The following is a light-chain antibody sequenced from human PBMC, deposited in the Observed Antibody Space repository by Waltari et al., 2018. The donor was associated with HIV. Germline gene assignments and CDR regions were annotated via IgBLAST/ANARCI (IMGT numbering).Light chain of an antibody. CDR3: SSYAGSNWV. CDR2: EVI. J-gene: IGLJ3*02. CDR1: SSDVGGYNY. V-gene: IGLV2-8*01. Sequence: QSALTQPPSASGSPGQSVTISCTGTSSDVGGYNYVSWYQQHPVKAPKYSIYEVIKRPSGVPERFSGSKSGNTASLTVSGLQAEDEADYYCSSYAGSNWVFGGGTKLTVL.